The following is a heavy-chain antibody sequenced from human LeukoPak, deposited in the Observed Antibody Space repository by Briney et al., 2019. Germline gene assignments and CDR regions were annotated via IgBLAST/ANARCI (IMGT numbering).Heavy chain of an antibody. J-gene: IGHJ3*02. CDR3: ARVEGNSRDAFDI. Sequence: GGSLRLSCAASGFTFSSYGMHWVRQAPGKGLEWVAFIRYDGSNKYYADSVKGRFTISRDNSKNTLYLQMNSLRAEDTAVYYCARVEGNSRDAFDIWGQGTMVTVSS. D-gene: IGHD1/OR15-1a*01. CDR2: IRYDGSNK. CDR1: GFTFSSYG. V-gene: IGHV3-30*02.